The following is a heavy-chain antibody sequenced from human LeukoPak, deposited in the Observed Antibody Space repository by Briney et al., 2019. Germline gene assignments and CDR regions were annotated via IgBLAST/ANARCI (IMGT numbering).Heavy chain of an antibody. CDR2: ISSSSDYI. CDR3: ASGGTYVLDY. V-gene: IGHV3-21*01. D-gene: IGHD3-16*01. Sequence: GGSLRLSCAASGFSFSSYNMNWVRQAPGKRLEWVSFISSSSDYIYYADSLKGRFTISRDNAKNSVYLQMNSLRADDTAVYYCASGGTYVLDYWGQGTLVTVSA. J-gene: IGHJ4*02. CDR1: GFSFSSYN.